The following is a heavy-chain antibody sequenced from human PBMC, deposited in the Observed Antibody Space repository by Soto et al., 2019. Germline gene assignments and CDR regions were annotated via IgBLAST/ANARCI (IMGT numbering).Heavy chain of an antibody. J-gene: IGHJ4*02. CDR3: AKDLFEYSSSPSALFDY. D-gene: IGHD6-6*01. Sequence: GGSLRLSCAASGFTFSSYGMHWVRQAPGKGLEWVAVISYDGSNKYYADSVKGRFTISRDNSKNTVYLQMNSLRAEDTAVYYCAKDLFEYSSSPSALFDYWGQGTLVTVSS. V-gene: IGHV3-30*18. CDR2: ISYDGSNK. CDR1: GFTFSSYG.